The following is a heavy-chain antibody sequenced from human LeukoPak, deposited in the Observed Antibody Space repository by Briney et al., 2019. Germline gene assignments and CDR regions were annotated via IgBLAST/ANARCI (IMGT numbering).Heavy chain of an antibody. D-gene: IGHD6-19*01. CDR3: ARMSEVAGSYYFDY. CDR2: ISSSSSYI. V-gene: IGHV3-21*01. Sequence: GGSLRLSCAASGFTFSSYSMNWVRQAPGKGLEWVSSISSSSSYIYYADSVKGRFTISRDNAKNSLYLQMNSLRAEDTAVYYCARMSEVAGSYYFDYWGQGTLVTVSS. CDR1: GFTFSSYS. J-gene: IGHJ4*02.